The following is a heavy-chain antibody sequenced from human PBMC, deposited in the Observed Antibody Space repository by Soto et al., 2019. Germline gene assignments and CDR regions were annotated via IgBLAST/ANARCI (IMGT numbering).Heavy chain of an antibody. CDR2: IYYSGST. D-gene: IGHD4-4*01. CDR3: ARDLPLSYSKTPRWFDP. V-gene: IGHV4-59*01. Sequence: PSETLSLTCTVSGASISGFYWSWIRQPPGKGLEWIGYIYYSGSTNYNPSLKSRVTISVDTSKNQFSLKLSSVTAADTAVYYCARDLPLSYSKTPRWFDPWGQGTLVTVSS. CDR1: GASISGFY. J-gene: IGHJ5*02.